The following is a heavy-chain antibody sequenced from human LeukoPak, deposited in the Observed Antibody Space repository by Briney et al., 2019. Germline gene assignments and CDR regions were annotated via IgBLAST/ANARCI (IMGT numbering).Heavy chain of an antibody. CDR1: GFIFSSYG. Sequence: GGSLRLSCEASGFIFSSYGFHWVRQAPGKGLEWVTLISYDGRNQYYGQSVKGRFTISRDNSKNIVYLQMNSLRIEDTGVYYCAKRMGPSIAATDLDYWGQGTLVTVSS. D-gene: IGHD6-13*01. J-gene: IGHJ4*02. CDR3: AKRMGPSIAATDLDY. CDR2: ISYDGRNQ. V-gene: IGHV3-30*18.